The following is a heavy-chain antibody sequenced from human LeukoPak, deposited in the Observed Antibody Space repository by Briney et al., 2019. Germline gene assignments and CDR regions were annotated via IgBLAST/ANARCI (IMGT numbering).Heavy chain of an antibody. CDR1: GYTFTSYG. Sequence: ASVMVSCKASGYTFTSYGISRVRQAPGQELEWMGWISAYSGNTNYAQKLQGRVTMTTDTSTSTAYMELRSLRSDDTAVYYCARDGRGYYYGSGKGTVFDYWGQGTLVTVSS. V-gene: IGHV1-18*01. CDR2: ISAYSGNT. D-gene: IGHD3-10*01. J-gene: IGHJ4*02. CDR3: ARDGRGYYYGSGKGTVFDY.